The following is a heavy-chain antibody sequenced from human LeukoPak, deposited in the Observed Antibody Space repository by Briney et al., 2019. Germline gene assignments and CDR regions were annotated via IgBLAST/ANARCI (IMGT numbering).Heavy chain of an antibody. Sequence: SETLSLTCTVSGGSVSSSNYFWGWVRQPPGKGLEWIASVYYIGSTYYNPSLKSRVSISMATSKNQLSLRLNSVTAADTAVYFCARHPAYRSGWYWYFDLWGRGTLVTVSS. D-gene: IGHD6-19*01. CDR1: GGSVSSSNYF. V-gene: IGHV4-39*01. CDR3: ARHPAYRSGWYWYFDL. CDR2: VYYIGST. J-gene: IGHJ2*01.